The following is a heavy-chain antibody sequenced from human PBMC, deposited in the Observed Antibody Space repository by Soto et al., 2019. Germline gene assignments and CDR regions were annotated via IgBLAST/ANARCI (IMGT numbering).Heavy chain of an antibody. CDR1: GFTFSDHY. V-gene: IGHV3-72*01. J-gene: IGHJ6*02. CDR2: TRNKANSYTT. D-gene: IGHD6-13*01. CDR3: ARGSSRFQAPDYYYAMDV. Sequence: EVQLVESGGGLVQPGGSLRLSCAASGFTFSDHYMDWVRQAPGKGLQWVARTRNKANSYTTEYAASVKGRFTVSRDDSKNSLYLQMNSLQTADTAVYYCARGSSRFQAPDYYYAMDVWGQGTTVTGSS.